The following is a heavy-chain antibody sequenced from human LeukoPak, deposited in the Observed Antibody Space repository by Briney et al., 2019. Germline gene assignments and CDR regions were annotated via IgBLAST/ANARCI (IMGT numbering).Heavy chain of an antibody. V-gene: IGHV4-59*01. Sequence: SETLSLTCSVSDGSLSSFYWGWIRQPPGKGLEWIGYIYYSGSTNYNPSLKSRVTISVDMSKNQFSLKLRSVTAADTAVYYCASVHFWSGYSYYFEYWVQGTLVTVSS. D-gene: IGHD3-3*02. J-gene: IGHJ4*02. CDR1: DGSLSSFY. CDR3: ASVHFWSGYSYYFEY. CDR2: IYYSGST.